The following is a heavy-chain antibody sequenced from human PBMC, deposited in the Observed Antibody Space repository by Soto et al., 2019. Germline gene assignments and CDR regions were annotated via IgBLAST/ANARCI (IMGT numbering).Heavy chain of an antibody. CDR3: ARWVYFYGPGGFDI. Sequence: TSETLSLTCTVSGGSMSGYSWSWIRQSPGRGLEWLGQILYSGGTTYDPSLNSRVTVSLEMSKNQFSLKLKSVTAADTAVYYCARWVYFYGPGGFDIWGPGTMVTVSS. J-gene: IGHJ3*02. CDR1: GGSMSGYS. D-gene: IGHD3-9*01. CDR2: ILYSGGT. V-gene: IGHV4-59*08.